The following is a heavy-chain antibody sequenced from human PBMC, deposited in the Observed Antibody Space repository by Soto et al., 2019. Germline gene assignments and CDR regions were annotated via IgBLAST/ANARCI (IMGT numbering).Heavy chain of an antibody. J-gene: IGHJ4*02. Sequence: EVPLLESGGGLVQPGGSLRLSCAASGFTFSTYAMIWVRQAPGKGLEWVSVITGSGGSTYYADSVKGRFTISRDTSKKTLFLQMNSLRAEDTAVYYCAKDRYGDYGGIDYWGQGTMVTVSS. D-gene: IGHD4-17*01. CDR3: AKDRYGDYGGIDY. CDR2: ITGSGGST. CDR1: GFTFSTYA. V-gene: IGHV3-23*01.